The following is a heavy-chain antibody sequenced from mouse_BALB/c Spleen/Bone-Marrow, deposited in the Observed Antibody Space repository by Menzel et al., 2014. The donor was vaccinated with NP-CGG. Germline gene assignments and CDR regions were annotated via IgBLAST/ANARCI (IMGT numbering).Heavy chain of an antibody. J-gene: IGHJ3*01. CDR2: INSGGSYT. V-gene: IGHV5-6*01. Sequence: EVQLVESGGDLVKPGGSLKLSCAASGLTFSSYGMSWVRQTPDKRLEWVATINSGGSYTYYSDSVKGRFTISRDNAKNTLYLQMSSLKSEDTAMYYCARRGLYDGSAWFAYWGQGTLVTVSA. CDR3: ARRGLYDGSAWFAY. CDR1: GLTFSSYG. D-gene: IGHD2-3*01.